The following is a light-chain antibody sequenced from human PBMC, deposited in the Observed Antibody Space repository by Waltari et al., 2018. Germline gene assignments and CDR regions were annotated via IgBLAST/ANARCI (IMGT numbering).Light chain of an antibody. Sequence: DIQMTQSPSSLSASVGDRVTITCQPSHEITNYLNWYQQKPGKPPKLLIDDASNLETEVPSRFSGSGSGTDFTLTIISLQPEDVATYYCQQYDNLRLSFGGGTKVEI. CDR1: HEITNY. J-gene: IGKJ4*01. CDR3: QQYDNLRLS. V-gene: IGKV1-33*01. CDR2: DAS.